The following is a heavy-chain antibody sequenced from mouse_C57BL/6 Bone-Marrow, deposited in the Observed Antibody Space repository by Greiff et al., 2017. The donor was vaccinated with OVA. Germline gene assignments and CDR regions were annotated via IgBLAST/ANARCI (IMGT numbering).Heavy chain of an antibody. J-gene: IGHJ2*01. CDR1: GYTFTSYD. Sequence: QVQLQQSGPELVKPGASVKLSCKASGYTFTSYDINWVKQRPGQGLEWIGWIYPRDGSTTYNEKFKGKATLTVDTSSSTAYMELHSLTSEDSAVYFCAREGSSSYYFDYWGQGTTLTVSS. D-gene: IGHD6-1*01. CDR2: IYPRDGST. CDR3: AREGSSSYYFDY. V-gene: IGHV1-85*01.